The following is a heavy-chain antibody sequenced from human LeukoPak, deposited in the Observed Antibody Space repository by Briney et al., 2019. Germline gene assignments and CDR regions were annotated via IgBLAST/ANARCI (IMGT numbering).Heavy chain of an antibody. V-gene: IGHV3-20*04. CDR1: GFTFSTYG. CDR3: ASSIFGVVLGTKLDY. CDR2: INWNGGST. Sequence: GGSLRLSCAASGFTFSTYGMSWVRQAPGKVLEWVSGINWNGGSTGYADSVKGRFTISRDNSKNTLFLQMSSLRPEDTALYYCASSIFGVVLGTKLDYWGQGTLVTVSS. J-gene: IGHJ4*02. D-gene: IGHD3-3*01.